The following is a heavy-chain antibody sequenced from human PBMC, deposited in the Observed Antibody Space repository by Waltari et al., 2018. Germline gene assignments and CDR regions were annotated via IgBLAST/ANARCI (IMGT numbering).Heavy chain of an antibody. J-gene: IGHJ5*02. Sequence: QVQLQQWGAGLLKPSETLSLTCAVYGGSFSGYYWSWIRQPPGKGLEWIGEINHSGSTNYNPSLKSRVTISVDTSKNQFSLKLSSVTAADTAVYYCARGPLMTTVTTAWFDPWGQGTLVTVSS. CDR3: ARGPLMTTVTTAWFDP. V-gene: IGHV4-34*01. D-gene: IGHD4-17*01. CDR2: INHSGST. CDR1: GGSFSGYY.